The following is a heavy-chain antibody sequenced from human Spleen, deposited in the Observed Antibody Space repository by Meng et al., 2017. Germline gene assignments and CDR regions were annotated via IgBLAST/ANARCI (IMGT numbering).Heavy chain of an antibody. CDR1: GCSFTNYW. Sequence: GGSLRLSCKASGCSFTNYWIAWVRQMPGKGLEWMGIIFPGDSDTRYSPSFQGQVNISVDKAINTIYLHWSSLKASDTAMYYCARTIYPYYGMDVWGQGTTVTVSS. CDR2: IFPGDSDT. D-gene: IGHD2-2*02. V-gene: IGHV5-51*01. J-gene: IGHJ6*02. CDR3: ARTIYPYYGMDV.